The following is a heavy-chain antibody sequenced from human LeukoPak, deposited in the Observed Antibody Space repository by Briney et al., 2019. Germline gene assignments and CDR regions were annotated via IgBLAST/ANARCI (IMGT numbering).Heavy chain of an antibody. CDR3: ARDRGLDGDYRFDY. Sequence: SETLSLTCAVYGGSFSGYYWSWIRQPPGKGLEWIGEINHSGSTNYNPSLKSRVTISVDTSKNQFSLKLSSVTAADTAVYYCARDRGLDGDYRFDYWGQGTLVTVSS. D-gene: IGHD4-17*01. J-gene: IGHJ4*02. CDR1: GGSFSGYY. CDR2: INHSGST. V-gene: IGHV4-34*01.